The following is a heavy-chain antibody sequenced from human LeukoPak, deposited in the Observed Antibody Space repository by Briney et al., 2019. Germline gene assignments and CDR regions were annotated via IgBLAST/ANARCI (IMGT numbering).Heavy chain of an antibody. V-gene: IGHV3-48*03. CDR1: GFTFSSYE. J-gene: IGHJ4*02. D-gene: IGHD5-18*01. CDR2: ISESGSAI. CDR3: ARKAERNTAFDY. Sequence: GGSLRLSCAASGFTFSSYEMNWVRLAPGKGLEWVSYISESGSAIYYADSVEGRFTISRDNAKNSLYLQMNSLRAEDTAVYYCARKAERNTAFDYWGQGTLVTVSS.